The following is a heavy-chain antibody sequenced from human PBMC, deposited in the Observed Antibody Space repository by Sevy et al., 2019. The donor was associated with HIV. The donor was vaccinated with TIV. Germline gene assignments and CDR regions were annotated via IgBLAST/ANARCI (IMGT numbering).Heavy chain of an antibody. J-gene: IGHJ4*02. V-gene: IGHV3-21*01. CDR1: GFTFSSYS. Sequence: GGSLRLSCAASGFTFSSYSMNWVRQAPGKGLEWVSSISSSSSYIYYADSVNGRFTISRDNAKNSLYLQMNSLRAEDTAVYYCARDISHRQLARPYYFDYWGQGTLVTVSS. CDR2: ISSSSSYI. D-gene: IGHD6-13*01. CDR3: ARDISHRQLARPYYFDY.